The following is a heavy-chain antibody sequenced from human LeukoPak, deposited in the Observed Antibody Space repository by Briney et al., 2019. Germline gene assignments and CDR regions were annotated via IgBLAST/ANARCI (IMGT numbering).Heavy chain of an antibody. J-gene: IGHJ6*03. D-gene: IGHD3-22*01. CDR2: INTHNGNT. CDR1: GYTFISYG. Sequence: GASVKVSCKASGYTFISYGITWVRQAPGQGLEWMGWINTHNGNTNFAQKLQGRVTMTTDTSTSTAYMELRSLRSDDTAVYYCARDSSGSFDYYYYYMDVWGKGTTVTVSS. CDR3: ARDSSGSFDYYYYYMDV. V-gene: IGHV1-18*01.